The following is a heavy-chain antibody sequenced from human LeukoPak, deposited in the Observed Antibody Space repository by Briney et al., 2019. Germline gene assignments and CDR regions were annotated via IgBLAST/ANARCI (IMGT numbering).Heavy chain of an antibody. CDR1: GYTFTINH. CDR3: ARDWEMATDFDY. CDR2: ISAYNGNT. J-gene: IGHJ4*02. D-gene: IGHD5-24*01. Sequence: ASVKISCKASGYTFTINHIHWVRQAPGQGLEWMGWISAYNGNTNYAQKLQGRVTMTTDTSTSTAYMELRSLRSDDTAVYYCARDWEMATDFDYWGQGTLVTVSS. V-gene: IGHV1-18*04.